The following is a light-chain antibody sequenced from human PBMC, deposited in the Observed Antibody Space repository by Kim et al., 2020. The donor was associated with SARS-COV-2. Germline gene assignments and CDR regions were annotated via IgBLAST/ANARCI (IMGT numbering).Light chain of an antibody. V-gene: IGKV1-6*01. CDR1: QDSKND. Sequence: ACGGDGVTITCRASQDSKNDLCWYQQRPGHPPRLLIFAATALQSRVPSRFSGSGSGTEFILTINSLQPEDFATYFCQQDHNYPRTFGQGTKVEIK. CDR3: QQDHNYPRT. J-gene: IGKJ1*01. CDR2: AAT.